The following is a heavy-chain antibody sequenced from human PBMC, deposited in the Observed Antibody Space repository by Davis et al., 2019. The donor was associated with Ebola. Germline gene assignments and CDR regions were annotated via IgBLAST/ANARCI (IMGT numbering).Heavy chain of an antibody. CDR2: ISYDGSNK. V-gene: IGHV3-30*18. D-gene: IGHD3-3*01. CDR3: AKARLSITIFGVPIDY. CDR1: GFTFSSYG. J-gene: IGHJ4*02. Sequence: GESLKISCAASGFTFSSYGMHWVRQAPGKGLEWVAVISYDGSNKYYADSVKGRFTISRDNSKNTLYLQMNSLRAEDTAVYYCAKARLSITIFGVPIDYWGQGTLVTVSS.